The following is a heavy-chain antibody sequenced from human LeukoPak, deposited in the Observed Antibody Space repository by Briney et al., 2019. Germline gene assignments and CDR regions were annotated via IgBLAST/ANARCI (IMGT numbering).Heavy chain of an antibody. Sequence: SETLSLTCTVSGGSISSSSYYWGWIRQPPGKGLEWIGSIYYSGSTYYTPSLKSRVTISVDTSKNQFSLKLSSVTAADTAVYYCALADRKYCSGGSCYSPADYWGQGTLVTVSS. CDR2: IYYSGST. CDR3: ALADRKYCSGGSCYSPADY. V-gene: IGHV4-39*07. D-gene: IGHD2-15*01. CDR1: GGSISSSSYY. J-gene: IGHJ4*02.